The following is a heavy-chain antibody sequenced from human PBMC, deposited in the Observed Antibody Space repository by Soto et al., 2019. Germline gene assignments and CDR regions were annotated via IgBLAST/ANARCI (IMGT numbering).Heavy chain of an antibody. CDR3: ARESYDSSGYYFFAY. Sequence: GASVKVSCKASGYAFTSYGISWVRQAPGQGLEWMGWISAYNGNTNYAQKLQGRVTMTTDTSTSTAYMELRSLRSDDTAVYYCARESYDSSGYYFFAYWGQGTLVTVPQ. D-gene: IGHD3-22*01. V-gene: IGHV1-18*01. CDR1: GYAFTSYG. J-gene: IGHJ4*02. CDR2: ISAYNGNT.